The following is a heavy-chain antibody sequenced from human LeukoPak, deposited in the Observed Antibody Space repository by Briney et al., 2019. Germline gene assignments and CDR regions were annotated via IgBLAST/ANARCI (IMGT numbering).Heavy chain of an antibody. Sequence: GGSVRLSCAASGFTFRNYWMTWVRQVPGKGLEWVAVISYDGSNKYYADSVKGRFTISRDNSKNTLYLQMNSLRAEDTAVYYCAKQYFDWFFDYWGQGTLVTVSS. V-gene: IGHV3-30*18. D-gene: IGHD3-9*01. J-gene: IGHJ4*02. CDR2: ISYDGSNK. CDR1: GFTFRNYW. CDR3: AKQYFDWFFDY.